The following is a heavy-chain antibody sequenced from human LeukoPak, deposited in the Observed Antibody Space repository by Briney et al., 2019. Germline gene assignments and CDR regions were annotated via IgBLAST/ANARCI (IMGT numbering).Heavy chain of an antibody. CDR2: INHSGGT. Sequence: SETLSLTCAVYGGSFSGYYWSWIRQPPGKGLEWIGEINHSGGTNYNPSLKSRVTISVDTSKNQFSLKLSSVTAADTAVYYCAGLAGGGSRRRFDPWGQGTLVTVSS. CDR1: GGSFSGYY. CDR3: AGLAGGGSRRRFDP. J-gene: IGHJ5*02. V-gene: IGHV4-34*01. D-gene: IGHD2-15*01.